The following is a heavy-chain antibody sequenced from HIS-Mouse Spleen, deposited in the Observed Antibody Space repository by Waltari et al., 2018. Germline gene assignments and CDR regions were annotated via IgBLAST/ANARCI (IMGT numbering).Heavy chain of an antibody. Sequence: QVQLVESGGGVVQPGRSLRLSCAASGFTFSSYAVHWVRQAPGKGMELVEVISYDGSNKYYADSVKGRFTISRDNSKNTLYLQMNSLRAEDTAVYYCARGFVDTAMVDYWGQGTLVTVSS. CDR2: ISYDGSNK. CDR1: GFTFSSYA. D-gene: IGHD5-18*01. J-gene: IGHJ4*02. V-gene: IGHV3-30-3*01. CDR3: ARGFVDTAMVDY.